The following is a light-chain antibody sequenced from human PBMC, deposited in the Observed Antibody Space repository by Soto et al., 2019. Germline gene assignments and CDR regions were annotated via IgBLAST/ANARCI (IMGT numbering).Light chain of an antibody. CDR3: SSFTTNRLYV. Sequence: QSALTQPPSASGSPGQSVTISCTGTSSDVGGYNYVSWYQQHPGKAPKLMIYEVSKRPSGVPDRFSGSKSGNTASLTVSGLQAEDEADYYCSSFTTNRLYVFGPGTKVTVL. CDR2: EVS. V-gene: IGLV2-8*01. J-gene: IGLJ1*01. CDR1: SSDVGGYNY.